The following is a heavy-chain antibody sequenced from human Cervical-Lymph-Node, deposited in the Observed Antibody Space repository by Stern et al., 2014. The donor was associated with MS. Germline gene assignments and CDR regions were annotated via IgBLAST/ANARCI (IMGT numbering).Heavy chain of an antibody. Sequence: VQLLESGGGLVQPGGSLRLSCSASGFTFSTYPMSWVRQAPGKGLEWVSAISGTSGNTYYADSVKGRFTISRDNSKNTLYLHMNTLRAEDTAVYYCAKRRYGDYEYFDYWGQGTLVTVSS. D-gene: IGHD4-17*01. J-gene: IGHJ4*02. CDR2: ISGTSGNT. CDR3: AKRRYGDYEYFDY. V-gene: IGHV3-23*01. CDR1: GFTFSTYP.